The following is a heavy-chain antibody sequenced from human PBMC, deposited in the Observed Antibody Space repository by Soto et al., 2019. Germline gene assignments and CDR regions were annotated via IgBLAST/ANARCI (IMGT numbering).Heavy chain of an antibody. V-gene: IGHV3-30*14. CDR3: ARDIQSFYYSYAMDV. CDR1: GFTFGTYA. CDR2: ISYDGSNK. J-gene: IGHJ6*02. Sequence: QVQLVESGGGVVQPGGSLRLSCAASGFTFGTYAMHWVRQAPGKGLEWVALISYDGSNKYYADSVKGRFTISRDNSKNTLYLQMNGLRPEDTAVFYCARDIQSFYYSYAMDVWGQGTTVTVSS. D-gene: IGHD3-10*01.